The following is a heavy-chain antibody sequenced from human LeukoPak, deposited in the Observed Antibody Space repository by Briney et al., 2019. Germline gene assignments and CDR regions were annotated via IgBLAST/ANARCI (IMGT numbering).Heavy chain of an antibody. Sequence: PGGSLRLSCAASGFTFSSYAMSWVRQAPGKGLEWVSAISGSGGSTYYADSVKGRFTISRDNSKNTLYLQMNGLRAEDTAVYYCAKDVRYSSSWYWGGWFDPWGQGTLVTVSS. D-gene: IGHD6-13*01. CDR3: AKDVRYSSSWYWGGWFDP. CDR2: ISGSGGST. V-gene: IGHV3-23*01. J-gene: IGHJ5*02. CDR1: GFTFSSYA.